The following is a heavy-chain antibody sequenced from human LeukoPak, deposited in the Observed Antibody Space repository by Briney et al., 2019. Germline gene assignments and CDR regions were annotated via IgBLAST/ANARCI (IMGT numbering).Heavy chain of an antibody. CDR2: IWYDGSYE. D-gene: IGHD1-26*01. V-gene: IGHV3-33*01. J-gene: IGHJ4*02. Sequence: GGSLRLSCVASGFMFRSYGMHWVRQAPGKGLEWVAVIWYDGSYEYYADSVKGRFTISRDNSNNTLFLQMNSLRVEDTAVYYCARSSYFDYWGQGTLVTVSS. CDR3: ARSSYFDY. CDR1: GFMFRSYG.